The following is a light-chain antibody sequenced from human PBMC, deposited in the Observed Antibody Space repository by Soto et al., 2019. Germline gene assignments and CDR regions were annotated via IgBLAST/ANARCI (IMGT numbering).Light chain of an antibody. CDR2: EAS. J-gene: IGKJ1*01. CDR3: QQYTNYPWT. V-gene: IGKV1-5*03. Sequence: DIQMTQSPSTLSASVGDRATITCRASQGIRYWLAWFQQKPGKAPRLLIYEASRLESGVPSRISGSGSGTEFTLTISRLQPDDFATYYCQQYTNYPWTFGQGTKVEIK. CDR1: QGIRYW.